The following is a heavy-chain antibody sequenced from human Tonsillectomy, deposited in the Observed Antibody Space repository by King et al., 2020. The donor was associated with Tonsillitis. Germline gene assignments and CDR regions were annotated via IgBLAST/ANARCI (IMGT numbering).Heavy chain of an antibody. CDR1: GFIFRNYW. CDR2: IRHDGTQK. D-gene: IGHD3-10*01. J-gene: IGHJ3*02. Sequence: VQLVESGGALVQPGGSLRLSCAASGFIFRNYWMTWVRQAPGKGLEWVANIRHDGTQKNFVDSVKGRFTISRDNAKNSLHLEMNILRAEDTAVYYCGRVLNCCASGICYDAFDIWGQGTKVTVSS. V-gene: IGHV3-7*03. CDR3: GRVLNCCASGICYDAFDI.